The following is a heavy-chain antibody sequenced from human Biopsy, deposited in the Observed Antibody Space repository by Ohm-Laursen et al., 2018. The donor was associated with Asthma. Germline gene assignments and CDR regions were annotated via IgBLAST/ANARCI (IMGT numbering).Heavy chain of an antibody. V-gene: IGHV3-30-3*01. J-gene: IGHJ6*02. CDR2: ISYDGTNN. CDR1: GFNFTTYG. D-gene: IGHD3-3*01. CDR3: AKSMSWSRDHVIEYALNALDV. Sequence: SLSLSRTASGFNFTTYGMHWVRKAPGPGQERIGLISYDGTNNFYAYTEMGRFTNSRDNSKNTLFLQANSPRGEDTGVYYCAKSMSWSRDHVIEYALNALDVWGQGTT.